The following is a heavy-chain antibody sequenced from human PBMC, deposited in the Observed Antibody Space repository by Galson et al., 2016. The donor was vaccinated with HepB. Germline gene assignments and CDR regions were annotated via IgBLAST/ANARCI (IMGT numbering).Heavy chain of an antibody. V-gene: IGHV3-74*01. D-gene: IGHD4-23*01. CDR2: INSDGTIS. Sequence: SLRLSCAASGFAFSSHWMHWVRQDLGKGLVWVSRINSDGTISNYADSVKGRFTISRDNAKNTRYLQMNSLRAEETAVYFCVRDHSVVPTTAYNWFDPWGRGTLVTVSS. CDR3: VRDHSVVPTTAYNWFDP. J-gene: IGHJ5*02. CDR1: GFAFSSHW.